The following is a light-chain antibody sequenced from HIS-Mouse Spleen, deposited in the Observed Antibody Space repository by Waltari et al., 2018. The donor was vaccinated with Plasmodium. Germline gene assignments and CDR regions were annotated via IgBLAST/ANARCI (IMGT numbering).Light chain of an antibody. CDR1: DLPKNY. CDR3: YSTDSSGNHRV. Sequence: SYELTQPPSVSVSPGQTARITCAGDDLPKNYAYWYQQKSGQAPVLVIYEDSKRHSGIPERFSGSSSGTMATLTISGAQVEDEADYYCYSTDSSGNHRVFGGGTKLTVL. V-gene: IGLV3-10*01. CDR2: EDS. J-gene: IGLJ3*02.